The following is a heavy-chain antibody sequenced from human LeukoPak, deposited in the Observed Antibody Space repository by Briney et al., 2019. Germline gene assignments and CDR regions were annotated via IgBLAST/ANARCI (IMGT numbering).Heavy chain of an antibody. CDR2: IGTAGDT. CDR3: ARGGRGSSWFDN. J-gene: IGHJ4*02. D-gene: IGHD6-13*01. V-gene: IGHV3-13*01. CDR1: GFTFKSYD. Sequence: GGSLRLSCAASGFTFKSYDMHWVRQAAGEGLEWVSAIGTAGDTYYPGSVKGRFTISRENAKNSLYLQMNSLRAGDTAVYYCARGGRGSSWFDNWGQGTLVTVSS.